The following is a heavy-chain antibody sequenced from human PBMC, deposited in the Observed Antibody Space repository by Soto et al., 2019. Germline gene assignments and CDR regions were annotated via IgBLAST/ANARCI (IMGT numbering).Heavy chain of an antibody. CDR3: ARGGPFSSSSEFEF. CDR1: GFTVETNY. J-gene: IGHJ4*02. Sequence: EVQLVESGGGLIHPGGSLRLSCAASGFTVETNYMSWVRQAPGKGLEWVSKIYAGGSTFYADSGRGRFTITTDTSKNMVDLQINSLRGDDTAVYFCARGGPFSSSSEFEFWGRGTLVIVSS. CDR2: IYAGGST. V-gene: IGHV3-53*01. D-gene: IGHD3-3*02.